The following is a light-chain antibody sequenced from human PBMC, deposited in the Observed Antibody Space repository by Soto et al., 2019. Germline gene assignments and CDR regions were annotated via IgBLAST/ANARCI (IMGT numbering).Light chain of an antibody. Sequence: QSVLTQPASVSGSPGQSITISCTGTRSDVGGYNYVSWYQQHPGKAPKLMIYEVSNRPSGVSNRFSGSKSGNTASLTISGLQAEDEADYYCSSYTSSSTLVFGAGTKRTVL. CDR1: RSDVGGYNY. CDR2: EVS. CDR3: SSYTSSSTLV. J-gene: IGLJ3*02. V-gene: IGLV2-14*01.